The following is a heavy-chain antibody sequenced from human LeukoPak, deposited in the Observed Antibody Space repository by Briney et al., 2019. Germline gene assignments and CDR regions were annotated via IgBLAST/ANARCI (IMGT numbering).Heavy chain of an antibody. V-gene: IGHV3-7*01. D-gene: IGHD1-26*01. CDR2: INEDGSQK. CDR3: ARDIPRGASHLDY. J-gene: IGHJ4*02. CDR1: GFTFSSYS. Sequence: GGSLRLSCAASGFTFSSYSMNWVRQAPGKGPEWVANINEDGSQKNFVDSVKGRFTISRDNAKSSLYLQMNSLRVEDTAVYYCARDIPRGASHLDYWGQGTLVTVSS.